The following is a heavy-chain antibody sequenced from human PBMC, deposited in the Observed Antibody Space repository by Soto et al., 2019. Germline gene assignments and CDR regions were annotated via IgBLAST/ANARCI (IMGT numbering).Heavy chain of an antibody. CDR3: ASCAGDSSGYPPHNFDY. V-gene: IGHV3-21*01. CDR1: GFTFSSYS. CDR2: ISSSSYI. D-gene: IGHD3-22*01. Sequence: LRLSCAASGFTFSSYSMNWVRQAPGKGLEWVSSISSSSYIYYADSVKGRFTISRDNAKNSLYLQMNSLRAEDTAVYYCASCAGDSSGYPPHNFDYWGQGTLVTVS. J-gene: IGHJ4*02.